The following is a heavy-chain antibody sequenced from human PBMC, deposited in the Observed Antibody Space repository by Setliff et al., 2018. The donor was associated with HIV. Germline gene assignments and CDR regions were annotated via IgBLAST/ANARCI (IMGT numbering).Heavy chain of an antibody. V-gene: IGHV1-18*01. J-gene: IGHJ1*01. D-gene: IGHD1-26*01. CDR3: AGDRWELLRRPEYFQH. CDR1: GYTFSSYG. CDR2: ISADNGNT. Sequence: ASVKVSCKASGYTFSSYGVNWVRQAPGQGLEWMGWISADNGNTKYAQKFQGRVTITTDTSTRTVYMELRSLRSDDTAVYCCAGDRWELLRRPEYFQHWGQGALVTVSS.